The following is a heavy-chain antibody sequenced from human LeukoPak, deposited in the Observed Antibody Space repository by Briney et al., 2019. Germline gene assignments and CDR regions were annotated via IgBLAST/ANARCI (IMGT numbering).Heavy chain of an antibody. D-gene: IGHD3-9*01. Sequence: PGASLRLSCAASGFTFSNYTISWVRQAPGKGLQWFSAIVGSGSSTYYADSVKGRFTISRDNSKNTLYLQLNRLRAEDTAVYYCAKWGDYDILTGYYDSDYWGQGPLVTVSS. V-gene: IGHV3-23*01. CDR3: AKWGDYDILTGYYDSDY. CDR2: IVGSGSST. CDR1: GFTFSNYT. J-gene: IGHJ4*02.